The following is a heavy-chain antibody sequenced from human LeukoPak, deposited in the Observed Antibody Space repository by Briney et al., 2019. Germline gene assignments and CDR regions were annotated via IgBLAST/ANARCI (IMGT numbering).Heavy chain of an antibody. CDR2: ISWDGGST. CDR3: AKGGGATIYYYMDV. Sequence: PGGSLRLSCAASGFTFDDYAMHWVRQAPGKGLEWVSLISWDGGSTYYADSVKGRFTISRDNSKNSLYLQMNSLRAEDTALYYCAKGGGATIYYYMDVWGKGTTVTVSS. J-gene: IGHJ6*03. V-gene: IGHV3-43D*03. D-gene: IGHD5-12*01. CDR1: GFTFDDYA.